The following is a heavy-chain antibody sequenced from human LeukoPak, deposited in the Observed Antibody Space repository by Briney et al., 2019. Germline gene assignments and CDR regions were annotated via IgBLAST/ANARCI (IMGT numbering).Heavy chain of an antibody. Sequence: SGKVSCKASAATFSSYAISLVRQAPGQGLEWMGRIIPILVIANYAQKFQGRGTITAYKSTSTDYMELSSLRSEDTAVYYCARDYVELATLKDFPYYFDYWGQGTLVTVSS. D-gene: IGHD5-24*01. CDR2: IIPILVIA. V-gene: IGHV1-69*04. J-gene: IGHJ4*02. CDR3: ARDYVELATLKDFPYYFDY. CDR1: AATFSSYA.